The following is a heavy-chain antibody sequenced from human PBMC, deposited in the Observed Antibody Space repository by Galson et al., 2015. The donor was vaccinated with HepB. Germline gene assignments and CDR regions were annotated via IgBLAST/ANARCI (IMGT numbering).Heavy chain of an antibody. D-gene: IGHD6-13*01. J-gene: IGHJ4*02. CDR1: GGSISSYY. Sequence: LSLTCTVSGGSISSYYWSWIRQPPGKGLEWIGYIYSSGSTDYNPSLKSRVTMSVDTSKNQFSLKLSSVTAADTAVYYCARDNGGRIAAAGPFDYWGQGTLVTVSS. V-gene: IGHV4-59*12. CDR3: ARDNGGRIAAAGPFDY. CDR2: IYSSGST.